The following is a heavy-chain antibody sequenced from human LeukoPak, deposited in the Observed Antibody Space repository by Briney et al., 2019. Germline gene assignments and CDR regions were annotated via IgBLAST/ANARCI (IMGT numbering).Heavy chain of an antibody. Sequence: PGGSLRLSCAASGFTFSNYAMHWVRQAPGKGLEWVAVISYDGSNKYYADSVKGRFTISRDNSKNTLYLQVNSLRAEDTAVYYCARDNYGSDYWGKGTLVTVSS. CDR1: GFTFSNYA. V-gene: IGHV3-30-3*01. CDR3: ARDNYGSDY. J-gene: IGHJ4*02. D-gene: IGHD3-10*01. CDR2: ISYDGSNK.